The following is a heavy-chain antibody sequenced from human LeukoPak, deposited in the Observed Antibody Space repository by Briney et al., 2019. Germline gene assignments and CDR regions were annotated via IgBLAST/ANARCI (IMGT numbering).Heavy chain of an antibody. CDR2: TTQGGTDK. J-gene: IGHJ4*02. Sequence: GGCLRLSCAAPGVSVCNHWMTWVRPASGEGLEWVATTTQGGTDKFYVDSVKGRFTISGDNARNSLYLQMSSLRAEDTAVYYCARDPFELWGQGTLVTVSS. CDR1: GVSVCNHW. D-gene: IGHD1-26*01. V-gene: IGHV3-7*01. CDR3: ARDPFEL.